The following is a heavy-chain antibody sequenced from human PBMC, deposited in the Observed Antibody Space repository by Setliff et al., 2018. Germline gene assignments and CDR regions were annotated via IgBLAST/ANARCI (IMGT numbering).Heavy chain of an antibody. J-gene: IGHJ5*02. V-gene: IGHV4-34*01. CDR3: ARDPNGDYVGAFDP. Sequence: SETLSLTCAVYGGSFNVYFWSWIRQPPGKGLEWIGEISHSGSTYYNPSLKRRVTISVDTTKNQFSLQLNSVTAADTASYYCARDPNGDYVGAFDPWGQGIVVTVSS. D-gene: IGHD4-17*01. CDR2: ISHSGST. CDR1: GGSFNVYF.